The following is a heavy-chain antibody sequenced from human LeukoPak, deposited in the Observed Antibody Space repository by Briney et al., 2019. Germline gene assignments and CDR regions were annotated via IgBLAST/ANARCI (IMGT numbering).Heavy chain of an antibody. CDR2: IIPIFGTA. J-gene: IGHJ6*03. D-gene: IGHD6-6*01. CDR3: AAQSPVAARPSVDYYYYYYMDV. Sequence: ASVKVSCKASGGTFSSYAISWVRQAPGQGLEWMGGIIPIFGTANYAQKFQGRVTITADKSTSTAYMELSSLRSEDTAVYYCAAQSPVAARPSVDYYYYYYMDVWGKGTTVTVSS. CDR1: GGTFSSYA. V-gene: IGHV1-69*06.